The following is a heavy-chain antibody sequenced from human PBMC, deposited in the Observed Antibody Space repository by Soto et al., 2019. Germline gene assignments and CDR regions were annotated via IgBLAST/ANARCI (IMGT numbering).Heavy chain of an antibody. Sequence: GGSLRLSCGASGLTFSIYAMSWVRQAPGKGLEWVSAITGSGGSTYYAESVKGRFTISRDNSKNTLYLHMDSLRAEDTAVYYCAKHGGPSYFDYWGQGTVVTVSS. CDR2: ITGSGGST. V-gene: IGHV3-23*01. CDR1: GLTFSIYA. J-gene: IGHJ4*02. CDR3: AKHGGPSYFDY.